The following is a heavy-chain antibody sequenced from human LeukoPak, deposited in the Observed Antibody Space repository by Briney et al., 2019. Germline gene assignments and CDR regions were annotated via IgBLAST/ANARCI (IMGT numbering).Heavy chain of an antibody. CDR2: IYPDESNM. Sequence: GESLKISCKGSGYSFPTYWIAWVRQMPGKGLEWMGIIYPDESNMRYSPSFQGQVTISADKSISTAYLQWSSLKASDTAMYYCARPPSRGYSSSFEYWGQGTLVTVS. J-gene: IGHJ4*02. CDR3: ARPPSRGYSSSFEY. CDR1: GYSFPTYW. V-gene: IGHV5-51*01. D-gene: IGHD2-2*03.